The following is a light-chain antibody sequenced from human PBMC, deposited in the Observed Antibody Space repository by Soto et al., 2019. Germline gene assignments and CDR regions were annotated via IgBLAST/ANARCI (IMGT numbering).Light chain of an antibody. CDR1: QNIRSN. J-gene: IGKJ1*01. Sequence: EIEMTQSPATLSVSPGERATLSCRASQNIRSNLAWYQQKPGQAPRLLIHGASTRSTGIPARFSGSGSGTEFTLTISGLQYEDYAVYYCHQYNNWPPWTFGQGTKVEI. CDR3: HQYNNWPPWT. V-gene: IGKV3-15*01. CDR2: GAS.